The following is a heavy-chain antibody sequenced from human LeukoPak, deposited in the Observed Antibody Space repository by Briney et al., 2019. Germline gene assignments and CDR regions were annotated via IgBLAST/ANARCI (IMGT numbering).Heavy chain of an antibody. V-gene: IGHV4-34*01. CDR2: INHSGST. D-gene: IGHD2-2*01. CDR3: ARGLGPPSVVVPAAMVY. J-gene: IGHJ4*02. CDR1: GGSFSGYY. Sequence: SETPSLTCAVYGGSFSGYYWSWIRQPPGKGLEWLGEINHSGSTNYNPSLKSRVTISVDTSKNQFSLKLSSVTAADTAVYYCARGLGPPSVVVPAAMVYWGQGTLVTVSS.